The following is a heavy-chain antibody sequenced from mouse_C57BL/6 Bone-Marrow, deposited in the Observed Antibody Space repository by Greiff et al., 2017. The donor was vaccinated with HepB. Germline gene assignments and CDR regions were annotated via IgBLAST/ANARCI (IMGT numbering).Heavy chain of an antibody. CDR1: GFTFSSYA. J-gene: IGHJ3*01. Sequence: EVNVVESGGGLVKPGGSLKLSCAASGFTFSSYAMSWVRQTPEKRLGWVATISDGGSYTYYPDNVKGRFTISRDNAKNNLYLQMSHLKSEDTAMYYCARDCYYGSSGFAYWGQGTLVTVSA. CDR3: ARDCYYGSSGFAY. V-gene: IGHV5-4*01. CDR2: ISDGGSYT. D-gene: IGHD1-1*01.